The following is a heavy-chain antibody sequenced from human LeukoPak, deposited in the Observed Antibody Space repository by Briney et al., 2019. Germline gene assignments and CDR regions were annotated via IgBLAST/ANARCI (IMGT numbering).Heavy chain of an antibody. D-gene: IGHD1-26*01. Sequence: ASAKVSCKASGYAFAAYYVHWVRQAPGLGLEWMGWINPNSGGTNYAQKFQGRVTMTRDTSISTAFMELSSLRSDDTAVYYCARDRSGSYYGGSDSWGQGTLVIVSS. CDR1: GYAFAAYY. V-gene: IGHV1-2*02. CDR2: INPNSGGT. J-gene: IGHJ5*01. CDR3: ARDRSGSYYGGSDS.